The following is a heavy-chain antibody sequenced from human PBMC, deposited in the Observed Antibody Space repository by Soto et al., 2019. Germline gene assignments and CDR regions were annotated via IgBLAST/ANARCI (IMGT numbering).Heavy chain of an antibody. V-gene: IGHV1-3*01. CDR3: ARDIQTVGPRAEECFDV. Sequence: QVQLVQSGAELKKPGASVNISCTASGFTFSDNLINWVRQVPGQGLEWMGWLNPDTGNTRYSETFQGRVTTSRHPPASMAYLELSVPEKEDTALYFCARDIQTVGPRAEECFDVWGPATMITVSS. CDR2: LNPDTGNT. J-gene: IGHJ3*01. CDR1: GFTFSDNL. D-gene: IGHD5-18*01.